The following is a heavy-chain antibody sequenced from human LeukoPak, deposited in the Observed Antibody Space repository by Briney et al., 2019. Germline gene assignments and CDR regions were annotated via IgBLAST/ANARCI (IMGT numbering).Heavy chain of an antibody. CDR2: IYPGDSDT. D-gene: IGHD2-2*01. J-gene: IGHJ6*02. Sequence: GESLKISCKGSGYSFTSYWIGWVRQMPGKGLEWMGIIYPGDSDTIYSPSFQGQVTISGDKSISTAYLQWSSLKASDTAMYYCALGHCSSTSCYGSGMDGWGQGTTVTVSS. V-gene: IGHV5-51*01. CDR3: ALGHCSSTSCYGSGMDG. CDR1: GYSFTSYW.